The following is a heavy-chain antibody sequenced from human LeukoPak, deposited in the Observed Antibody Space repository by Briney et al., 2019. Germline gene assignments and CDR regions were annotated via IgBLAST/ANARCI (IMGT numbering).Heavy chain of an antibody. CDR1: GFTFSDYS. CDR2: ISSSSSNM. D-gene: IGHD4-17*01. CDR3: AREDYGDPYYFDY. V-gene: IGHV3-48*01. J-gene: IGHJ4*02. Sequence: GGSLRLSCAASGFTFSDYSMSWVRQAPGKGLEWVSYISSSSSNMYYADSVKGRFTIYRDNAKDSLYLQMNGLRAEDTAVYYCAREDYGDPYYFDYWGQGTLVTVSS.